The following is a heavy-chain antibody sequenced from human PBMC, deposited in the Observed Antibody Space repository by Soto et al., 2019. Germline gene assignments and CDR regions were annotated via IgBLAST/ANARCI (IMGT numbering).Heavy chain of an antibody. D-gene: IGHD2-15*01. Sequence: QVQLVQSGAEVKKPGASVKVSCKASGYTFTSYAMHWVRQAPGQRLEWMGWINAGNGNTKYSQKFQGRVTITRDTSASTAYMEPRSLRSEDTAVYSCARALGGWPDYWGQGTLVTVSS. CDR1: GYTFTSYA. CDR3: ARALGGWPDY. CDR2: INAGNGNT. J-gene: IGHJ4*02. V-gene: IGHV1-3*01.